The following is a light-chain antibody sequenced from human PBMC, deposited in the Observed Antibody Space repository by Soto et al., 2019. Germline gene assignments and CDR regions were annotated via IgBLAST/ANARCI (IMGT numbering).Light chain of an antibody. CDR3: QQSYTTPVYT. J-gene: IGKJ2*01. V-gene: IGKV1-39*01. CDR1: QTIIFY. CDR2: AAS. Sequence: DIQMTQSPSSLSASVGDRVTITCRASQTIIFYLNWYQQKPGQAPKLLIYAASNLQSGVPSRFSGSGSATEFTLTIRSLQPEDFATYFCQQSYTTPVYTFGQGTKLEIK.